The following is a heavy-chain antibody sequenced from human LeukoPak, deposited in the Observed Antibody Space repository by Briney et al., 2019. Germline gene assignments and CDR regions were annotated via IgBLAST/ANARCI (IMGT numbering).Heavy chain of an antibody. CDR2: IKWNGGST. D-gene: IGHD3-22*01. CDR1: GFTFDKYG. J-gene: IGHJ4*02. CDR3: ATDRYYDDSSDYPKFDY. Sequence: GGSLRLSCETSGFTFDKYGMSWVRQAPGKGLEWVSTIKWNGGSTRYADSVKGRFTISRDNAKNSLYLQMNSLRAEDTAFYYCATDRYYDDSSDYPKFDYWGQGTLVTVSS. V-gene: IGHV3-20*04.